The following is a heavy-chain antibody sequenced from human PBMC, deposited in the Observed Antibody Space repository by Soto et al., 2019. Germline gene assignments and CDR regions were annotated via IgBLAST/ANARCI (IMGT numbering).Heavy chain of an antibody. J-gene: IGHJ6*02. CDR1: GYSFTIYW. CDR2: IDPSDSYT. D-gene: IGHD3-22*01. CDR3: ARPSRSSGYYYGYYGMDV. Sequence: PGESLKISCKGSGYSFTIYWISWVRQMPGKGLEWMGRIDPSDSYTNYSPSFQGHVTISADKSISTAYLQWSSLKASDTAMYYCARPSRSSGYYYGYYGMDVWGQGTTVTVSS. V-gene: IGHV5-10-1*01.